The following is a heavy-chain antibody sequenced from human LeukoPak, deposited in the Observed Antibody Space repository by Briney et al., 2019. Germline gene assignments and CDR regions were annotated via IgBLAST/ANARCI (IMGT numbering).Heavy chain of an antibody. J-gene: IGHJ6*03. V-gene: IGHV1-69*05. CDR3: ASNLRFLEWLPPYYYMDV. Sequence: SMKVSCKASGGTFSSYAISWVRQAPGQGLEWMGGIIPIFGTANYAQKFQGRVTITTDESTSTAYMELSSLRSEDTAVYYCASNLRFLEWLPPYYYMDVWGKGTTVTVSS. CDR1: GGTFSSYA. D-gene: IGHD3-3*01. CDR2: IIPIFGTA.